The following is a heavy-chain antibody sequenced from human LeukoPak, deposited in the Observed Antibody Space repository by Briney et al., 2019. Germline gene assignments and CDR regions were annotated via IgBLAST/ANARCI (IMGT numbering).Heavy chain of an antibody. CDR3: ARNGRVRRVVKDLFEY. D-gene: IGHD3-10*01. CDR1: GYTFTDYD. J-gene: IGHJ4*02. CDR2: VSPYNGNT. V-gene: IGHV1-18*01. Sequence: ASVRVSCKTSGYTFTDYDITWVRQAPGQGLEWMGRVSPYNGNTYYSQRFQGRVTIAKDTSTGTAYLDLRNLRADDTAMYYCARNGRVRRVVKDLFEYWGQGTLVTVSS.